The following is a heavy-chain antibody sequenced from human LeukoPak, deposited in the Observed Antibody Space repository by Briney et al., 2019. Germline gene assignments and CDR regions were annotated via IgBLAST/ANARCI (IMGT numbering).Heavy chain of an antibody. Sequence: ASVKVSCKASGYTFTGHYIHWVRQAPAQGLEWMGWINPNSGATKYEQKFQGRVTMTRDTSISTAYMELSRLISEDTAVYYCAKWRGYASDWSGPFDDWGQGTLVTVSS. CDR2: INPNSGAT. D-gene: IGHD6-19*01. CDR1: GYTFTGHY. J-gene: IGHJ4*02. CDR3: AKWRGYASDWSGPFDD. V-gene: IGHV1-2*02.